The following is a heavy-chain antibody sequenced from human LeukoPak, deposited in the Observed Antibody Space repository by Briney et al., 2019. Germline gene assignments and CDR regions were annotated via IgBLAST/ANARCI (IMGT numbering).Heavy chain of an antibody. J-gene: IGHJ6*02. CDR3: ARQGTSGSYLTGLDV. CDR1: SGSISTYY. D-gene: IGHD3-22*01. V-gene: IGHV4-59*08. Sequence: SETLSLTCTVSSGSISTYYWSWIRQSPGKGLEWMGYIFRSGSTTYNPSLSSRLTISVDTSKNQFSLELRSVTAADTAVYYCARQGTSGSYLTGLDVWGQGTTVTVSS. CDR2: IFRSGST.